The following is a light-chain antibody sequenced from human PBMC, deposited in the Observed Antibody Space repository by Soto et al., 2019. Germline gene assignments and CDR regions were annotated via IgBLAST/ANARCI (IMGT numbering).Light chain of an antibody. V-gene: IGLV1-44*01. J-gene: IGLJ1*01. CDR3: AAWDDSLNGAYV. CDR2: SNN. CDR1: SSNIGSNT. Sequence: QSVLTQPPSASGTPGQRVTISCSGSSSNIGSNTVSWYQQLPGTAPKLLIYSNNQRPSGVPDRFSGSKSGTSASLAISVLQSEDEADYYCAAWDDSLNGAYVFGTGTKVTVL.